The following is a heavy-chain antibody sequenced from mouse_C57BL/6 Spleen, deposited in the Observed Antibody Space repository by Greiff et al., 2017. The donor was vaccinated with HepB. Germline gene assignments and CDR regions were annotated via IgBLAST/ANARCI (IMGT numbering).Heavy chain of an antibody. D-gene: IGHD1-1*01. CDR2: ISSGGDYI. J-gene: IGHJ1*03. V-gene: IGHV5-9-1*02. Sequence: EVMLVESGEGLVKPGGSLKLSCAASGFTFSSYAMSWVRQTPEKRLEWVAYISSGGDYIYYADTVKGRFTISRDNARNTLYLQMSSLKSEDTAMYYCTRADYTTVVGPYWYFDVWGTGTTVTVSS. CDR1: GFTFSSYA. CDR3: TRADYTTVVGPYWYFDV.